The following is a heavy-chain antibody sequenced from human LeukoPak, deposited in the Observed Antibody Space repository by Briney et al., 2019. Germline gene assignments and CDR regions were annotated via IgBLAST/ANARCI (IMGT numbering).Heavy chain of an antibody. Sequence: SVKVSCKASGGTFSSYAISWVRQAPGQGLEWMGRIIPILGVANYAQKFQGRVTITADKSTSTAYMELSSLRSEDTAVYYCARAGVGATLHNDYWGQGTLVTVSS. D-gene: IGHD1-26*01. J-gene: IGHJ4*02. V-gene: IGHV1-69*04. CDR3: ARAGVGATLHNDY. CDR2: IIPILGVA. CDR1: GGTFSSYA.